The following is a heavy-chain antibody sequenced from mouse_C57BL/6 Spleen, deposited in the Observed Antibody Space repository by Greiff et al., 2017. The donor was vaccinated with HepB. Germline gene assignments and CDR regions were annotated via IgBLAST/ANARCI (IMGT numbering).Heavy chain of an antibody. Sequence: VQLQQPGAELVKPGASVKLSCKASGYTFTSYWMQWVKQRPGQGLEWIGEIDPSDSYTNYNQKFKGKATLTVDTSSSTAYMQLSSRTSEDSAVYYCARKRAYYSNSWGQGTLVTVSA. CDR1: GYTFTSYW. CDR2: IDPSDSYT. CDR3: ARKRAYYSNS. D-gene: IGHD2-5*01. J-gene: IGHJ3*01. V-gene: IGHV1-50*01.